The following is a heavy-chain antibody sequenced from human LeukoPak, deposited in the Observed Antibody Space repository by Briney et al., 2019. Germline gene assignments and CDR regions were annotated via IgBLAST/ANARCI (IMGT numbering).Heavy chain of an antibody. J-gene: IGHJ3*02. CDR3: ARAPQEVRGAFDI. D-gene: IGHD3-10*01. CDR1: GGSISSYY. V-gene: IGHV4-59*01. CDR2: IYYSGST. Sequence: PSETLSLTCTVPGGSISSYYWSWIRQPPGMGLEWIGYIYYSGSTNYNPSLKSRVTISVDTSKNQFSLKLSSVTAAATAVYYCARAPQEVRGAFDIWGQGTMVTVSS.